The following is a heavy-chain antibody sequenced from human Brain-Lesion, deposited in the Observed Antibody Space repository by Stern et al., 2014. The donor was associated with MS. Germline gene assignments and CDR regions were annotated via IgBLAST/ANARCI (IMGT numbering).Heavy chain of an antibody. CDR3: ATLSPGAGGNYYRHFDY. J-gene: IGHJ4*02. CDR2: FDPDDGET. CDR1: GYTLTELS. V-gene: IGHV1-24*01. Sequence: QVQLVQSGAEVKKPGASVKVSCKVSGYTLTELSMHWVRQAPRKGLEWMGGFDPDDGETSYAQKFQGRVTMTEDTSTDTAYMELSSLRSEDTAVYYCATLSPGAGGNYYRHFDYWGQGTLVTVSS. D-gene: IGHD1-26*01.